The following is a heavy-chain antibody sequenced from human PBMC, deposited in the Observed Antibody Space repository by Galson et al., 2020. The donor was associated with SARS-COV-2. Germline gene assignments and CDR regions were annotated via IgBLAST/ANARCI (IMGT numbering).Heavy chain of an antibody. CDR1: GFTVSNNY. CDR2: INSGGSK. CDR3: ARVKYDVLTGTRRYYFDY. V-gene: IGHV3-66*01. J-gene: IGHJ4*02. Sequence: GESLKTTCAASGFTVSNNYITWVRQAPGQGLEWVKDINSGGSKSYADSVKGRFTISRDNSKNTVYLQMNSLRAEDTGVYYCARVKYDVLTGTRRYYFDYWGQGTLVTVSS. D-gene: IGHD3-9*01.